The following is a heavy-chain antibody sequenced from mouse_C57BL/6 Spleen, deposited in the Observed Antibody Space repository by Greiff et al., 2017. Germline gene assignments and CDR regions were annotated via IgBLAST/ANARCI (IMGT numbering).Heavy chain of an antibody. CDR2: INPNNGGT. Sequence: VQLKQSGPELVKPGASVKMSCKASGYTFTDYNMHWVKQSHGKSLEWIGYINPNNGGTSYNQKFKGKATLTVNKSSSTAYMELRSLTSEDSAVYYCARSTMITLDFDVWGTGTTVTVSS. V-gene: IGHV1-22*01. CDR1: GYTFTDYN. J-gene: IGHJ1*03. CDR3: ARSTMITLDFDV. D-gene: IGHD2-4*01.